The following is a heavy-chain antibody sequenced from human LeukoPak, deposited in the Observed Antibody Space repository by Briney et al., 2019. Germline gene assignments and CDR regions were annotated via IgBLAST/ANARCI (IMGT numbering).Heavy chain of an antibody. CDR3: ARGPWHSGDYRDY. J-gene: IGHJ4*02. D-gene: IGHD4-17*01. Sequence: ASVKVSCKASGGTFSSYAISWVRQAPGQGLEWMGRIIPIFGTANYAQKFQGRVTITTDESTSTAYMELSSLRSEDTAVYYCARGPWHSGDYRDYWGQGTLVTVSS. V-gene: IGHV1-69*05. CDR2: IIPIFGTA. CDR1: GGTFSSYA.